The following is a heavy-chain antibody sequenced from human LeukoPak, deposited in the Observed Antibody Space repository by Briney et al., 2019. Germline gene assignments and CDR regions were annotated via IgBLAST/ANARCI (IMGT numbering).Heavy chain of an antibody. CDR2: ISAYNGNT. D-gene: IGHD4-23*01. V-gene: IGHV1-18*01. CDR3: ASQADGGNPGHFDY. CDR1: GYTFTSYG. Sequence: GASVKVSCKASGYTFTSYGISWVRQAPGQGLEWMGWISAYNGNTNYAQKLQGRVTMTTDTSTSTAYMELRSLRSDDTAVYYCASQADGGNPGHFDYWGQGTLVTVSS. J-gene: IGHJ4*02.